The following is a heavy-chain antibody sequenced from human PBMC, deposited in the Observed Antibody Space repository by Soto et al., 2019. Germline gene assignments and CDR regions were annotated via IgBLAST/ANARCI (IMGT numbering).Heavy chain of an antibody. D-gene: IGHD5-18*01. CDR1: GYTFTSYG. Sequence: QVQLVQSGAEVKKPGASVKVSCKASGYTFTSYGISWVRQAPGQGLEWMGWISAYNGNTNYAQKLQGRVTMTTDTATRTPYMELRSLRADDPAVYYCARHVDTAMVPFDYWCQGTLVTVSS. CDR2: ISAYNGNT. V-gene: IGHV1-18*01. J-gene: IGHJ4*02. CDR3: ARHVDTAMVPFDY.